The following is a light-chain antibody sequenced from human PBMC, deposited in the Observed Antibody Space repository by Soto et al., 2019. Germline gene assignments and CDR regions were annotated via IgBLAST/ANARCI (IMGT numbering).Light chain of an antibody. V-gene: IGKV1-5*01. CDR3: QQPISFPIT. CDR2: DAS. Sequence: DIQMTHSPSTLSASVGDRVIITCRAGQSMSGWLAWYQQKPGKAPKLLIYDASSLQSGVPSRFSGSGSGTDFTLTIRSLQPEDFATYYCQQPISFPITFGQGTRLEI. CDR1: QSMSGW. J-gene: IGKJ5*01.